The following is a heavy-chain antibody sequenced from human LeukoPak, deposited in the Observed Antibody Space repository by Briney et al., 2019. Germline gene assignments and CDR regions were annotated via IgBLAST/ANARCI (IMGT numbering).Heavy chain of an antibody. CDR3: ARSARGSYYYYMDV. V-gene: IGHV1-69*05. CDR2: IIPIFGTA. D-gene: IGHD3-16*01. CDR1: GGTFSSYA. J-gene: IGHJ6*03. Sequence: GASVKISCKASGGTFSSYAISWVRQAPGQGLEWMGGIIPIFGTANYAQKFQGRVTITTDESTSTAYMELSSLRSEDTAVYYCARSARGSYYYYMDVWGKGTTVTVSS.